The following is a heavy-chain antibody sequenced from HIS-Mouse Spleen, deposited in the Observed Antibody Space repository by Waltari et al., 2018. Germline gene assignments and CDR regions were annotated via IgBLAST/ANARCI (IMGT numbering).Heavy chain of an antibody. D-gene: IGHD1-26*01. CDR2: ISYDGSNK. CDR3: ARSVGANAFDI. Sequence: QVQLVDAGGGVVEPGRSLRLSCAASRFTFSSYSVHWLRQATGKGLEWVAVISYDGSNKYYADSVKGRFTISRDNSKNTLYLQMNSLRAEDTAVYYCARSVGANAFDIWGQGTMVTVSS. J-gene: IGHJ3*02. CDR1: RFTFSSYS. V-gene: IGHV3-30*04.